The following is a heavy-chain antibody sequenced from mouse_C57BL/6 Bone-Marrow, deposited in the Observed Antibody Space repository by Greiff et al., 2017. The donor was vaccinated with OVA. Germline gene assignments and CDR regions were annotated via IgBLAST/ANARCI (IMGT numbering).Heavy chain of an antibody. D-gene: IGHD1-1*01. V-gene: IGHV5-4*03. CDR3: ARNYGDY. CDR2: LSDGGSYT. Sequence: EVKVVESGGGLVKPGGSLKLSCAASGFTFSSYAMSWVRQTPEKRLAWVATLSDGGSYTYYPDNVKGRFTICRDNAKNNLYLQMSHLKSEDTAMYYCARNYGDYWGQGTTLTVSS. CDR1: GFTFSSYA. J-gene: IGHJ2*01.